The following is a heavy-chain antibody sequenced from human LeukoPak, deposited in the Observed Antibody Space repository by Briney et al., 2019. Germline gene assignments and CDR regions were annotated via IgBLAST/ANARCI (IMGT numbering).Heavy chain of an antibody. Sequence: GGSLILSCAASGFTFDDYAMHWVRQAPGKGPEWVSLVSGDGGSTIYADSVKGRFTISRDNSKNSLFLQMNSLRSEDTALYYCAEAVRLRFDALDIWGQGTMVIVSS. J-gene: IGHJ3*02. D-gene: IGHD4-17*01. CDR1: GFTFDDYA. CDR3: AEAVRLRFDALDI. CDR2: VSGDGGST. V-gene: IGHV3-43*02.